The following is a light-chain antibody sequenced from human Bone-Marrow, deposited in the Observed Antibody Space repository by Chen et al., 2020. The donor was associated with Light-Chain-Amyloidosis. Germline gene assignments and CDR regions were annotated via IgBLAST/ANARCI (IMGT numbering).Light chain of an antibody. CDR1: TSGVGAYNY. CDR3: CSYAGSYTRV. J-gene: IGLJ1*01. V-gene: IGLV2-11*01. Sequence: QSALTQPRSVSGSPGQSVTISCTGTTSGVGAYNYVSWYQQHPGKAPKLIIYDIRGRPSGVPERFSCTKSGNTALLTIAGRQAEDEADYSCCSYAGSYTRVFGTGTKVTVL. CDR2: DIR.